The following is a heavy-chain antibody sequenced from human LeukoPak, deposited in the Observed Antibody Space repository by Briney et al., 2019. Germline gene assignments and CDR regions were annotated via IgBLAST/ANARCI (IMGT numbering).Heavy chain of an antibody. CDR2: INPSGGST. J-gene: IGHJ5*02. D-gene: IGHD6-13*01. V-gene: IGHV1-46*01. CDR1: GYTFTSYY. CDR3: ARGHIAAAGTVWFDP. Sequence: SSVKVSCKASGYTFTSYYMHWVRQAPGQGLEWMGIINPSGGSTSYAQKFQGRVTMTRDTSTSTVYMEMSSLRSEDTAVYYCARGHIAAAGTVWFDPWGQVTLVTVSS.